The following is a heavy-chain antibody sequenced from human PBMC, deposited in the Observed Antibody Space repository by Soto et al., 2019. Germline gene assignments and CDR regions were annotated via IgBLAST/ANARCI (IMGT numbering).Heavy chain of an antibody. CDR1: GFTFGDYA. Sequence: GGSLRLSCTGSGFTFGDYAVSWFRQAPGKGLECVGFIRSKAYGETTDYAASVKGRFTVSRDDSRTIAYLRMNSLKTEDTATYYCSRGFYANTSYPRFDFWGQGTLVTVSS. V-gene: IGHV3-49*03. J-gene: IGHJ4*02. CDR2: IRSKAYGETT. CDR3: SRGFYANTSYPRFDF. D-gene: IGHD2-21*01.